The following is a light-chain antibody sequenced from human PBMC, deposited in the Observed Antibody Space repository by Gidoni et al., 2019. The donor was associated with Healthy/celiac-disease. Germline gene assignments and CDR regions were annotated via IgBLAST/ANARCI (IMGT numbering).Light chain of an antibody. CDR1: QGISSA. V-gene: IGKV1-13*02. CDR3: QQFNSHPFT. CDR2: DAS. Sequence: AIHLTQSPSSLSASVGDRVTSTCRASQGISSALAWYQQKPGKAPKLLIYDASSLESGVPSRFSGSGSGTDFIRTISSLQPEDFATYYCQQFNSHPFTFGPGTKVDIK. J-gene: IGKJ3*01.